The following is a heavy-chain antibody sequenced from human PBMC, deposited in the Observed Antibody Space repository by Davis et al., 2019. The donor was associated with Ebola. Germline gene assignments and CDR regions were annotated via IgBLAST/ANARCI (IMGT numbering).Heavy chain of an antibody. V-gene: IGHV3-49*04. Sequence: GESLKISCAASGFTFSDYAMNWVRQAPGKGLEWVGFIRSKAYGGKTQYAASLRGRVTISRDDSKSIAYLQVDSLKTEDTAVYYCTRDLKQPPPSYYYGMDVWGQGTTVTVSS. CDR3: TRDLKQPPPSYYYGMDV. J-gene: IGHJ6*02. D-gene: IGHD6-13*01. CDR2: IRSKAYGGKT. CDR1: GFTFSDYA.